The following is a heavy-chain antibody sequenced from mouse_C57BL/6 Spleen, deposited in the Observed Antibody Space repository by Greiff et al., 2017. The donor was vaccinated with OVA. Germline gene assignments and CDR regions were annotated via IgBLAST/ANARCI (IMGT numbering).Heavy chain of an antibody. D-gene: IGHD1-1*01. CDR1: GYTFTDYY. Sequence: EVQLQQSGPELVKPGASVKISCKASGYTFTDYYMNWVKQSHGKSLEWIGDINPNNGGTSYNQKFKGKATLTGDKSSSTAYMELRSLTSEDSAVYYCARFYGSSPFDYWGQGTTLTVSS. CDR2: INPNNGGT. CDR3: ARFYGSSPFDY. J-gene: IGHJ2*01. V-gene: IGHV1-26*01.